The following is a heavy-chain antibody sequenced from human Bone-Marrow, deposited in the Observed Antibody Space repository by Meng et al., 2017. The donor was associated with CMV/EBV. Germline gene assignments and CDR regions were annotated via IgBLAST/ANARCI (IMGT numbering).Heavy chain of an antibody. CDR1: YPFMSHA. V-gene: IGHV1-3*01. J-gene: IGHJ6*02. Sequence: YPFMSHAMPWVRQAPGQGLEWMGWINAGNGNTKYSQKFQGRVTITRDTSARTSYMELSSLRSEDTAVYYCAKDREYCTSTSCNDMDVWGQGTMVTVSS. CDR2: INAGNGNT. D-gene: IGHD2-2*01. CDR3: AKDREYCTSTSCNDMDV.